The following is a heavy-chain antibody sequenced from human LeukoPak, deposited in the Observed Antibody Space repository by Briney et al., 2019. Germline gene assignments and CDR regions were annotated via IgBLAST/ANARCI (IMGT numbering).Heavy chain of an antibody. Sequence: GGSLRLSCAASGFTFSSYAMSWVRQAPGKGLEWVSAISGSGGSTYYADSVKGRFTISRDNSKNTLYLQMNSLRAEDTAVYYCAKVGPIAAAGTSYFDYWGQGTLVTVSS. CDR3: AKVGPIAAAGTSYFDY. CDR2: ISGSGGST. CDR1: GFTFSSYA. D-gene: IGHD6-13*01. V-gene: IGHV3-23*01. J-gene: IGHJ4*02.